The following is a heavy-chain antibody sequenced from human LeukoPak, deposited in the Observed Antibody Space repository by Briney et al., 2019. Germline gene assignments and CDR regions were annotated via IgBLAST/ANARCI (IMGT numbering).Heavy chain of an antibody. CDR1: GYTFTSYG. Sequence: ASVKVSCKASGYTFTSYGISWVRQAPGQGLEWMGRIIPIFGTANYAQKFQGRVTITTDESTSTAYMELSSLRSEDTAVYYCAREGKTYSGSSYFDYWGQGTLVTVSS. J-gene: IGHJ4*02. CDR2: IIPIFGTA. V-gene: IGHV1-69*05. CDR3: AREGKTYSGSSYFDY. D-gene: IGHD1-26*01.